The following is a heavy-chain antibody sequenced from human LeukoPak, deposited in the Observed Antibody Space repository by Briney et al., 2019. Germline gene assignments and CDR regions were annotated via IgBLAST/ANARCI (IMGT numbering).Heavy chain of an antibody. J-gene: IGHJ4*02. CDR3: ARDRSSGWYYVDY. V-gene: IGHV3-66*01. CDR2: IYSGGST. D-gene: IGHD6-19*01. Sequence: GGSLRLSCAASGFTVSSNYMNWVRQAPGKGLEWVSVIYSGGSTYYAESVKGRFTISRDNSKNTLYLQMNSLRAEDTAVYYCARDRSSGWYYVDYWGQRTLVTVSS. CDR1: GFTVSSNY.